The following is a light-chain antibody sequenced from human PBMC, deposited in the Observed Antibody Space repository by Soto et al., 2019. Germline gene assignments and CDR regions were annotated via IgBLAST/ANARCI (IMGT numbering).Light chain of an antibody. CDR3: ASWDDSLDGPWL. Sequence: QSALTQPPSASGTPGQGVNISCSGSNSNIGSHAVNWYQQLPGMAPRLLIYNTNRRHPGVPDRFSASKSGMSASLAISGLQVDDEADYFCASWDDSLDGPWLFGGGTKLT. CDR2: NTN. V-gene: IGLV1-44*01. CDR1: NSNIGSHA. J-gene: IGLJ3*02.